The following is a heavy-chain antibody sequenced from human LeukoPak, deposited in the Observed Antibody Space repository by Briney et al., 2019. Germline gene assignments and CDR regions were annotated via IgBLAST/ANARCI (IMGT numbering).Heavy chain of an antibody. CDR3: ARSHAYHYDSSGYHYYYYGMDV. J-gene: IGHJ6*02. D-gene: IGHD3-22*01. CDR2: IYSGGTT. Sequence: RTGGSLRLSCAASGFTVSTNYMSWVRQAPGKGLEWVSVIYSGGTTYYADSVKGRFTISRDNSKNTLYLQMNSLRAEDTAVYYCARSHAYHYDSSGYHYYYYGMDVWGQGTTVTVSS. V-gene: IGHV3-53*01. CDR1: GFTVSTNY.